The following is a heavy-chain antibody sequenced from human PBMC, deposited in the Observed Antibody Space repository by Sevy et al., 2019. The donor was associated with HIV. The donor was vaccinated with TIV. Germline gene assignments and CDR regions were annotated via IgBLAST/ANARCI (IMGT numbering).Heavy chain of an antibody. Sequence: SETLSLTCTVSGGSISSSSYYWGWIRQPPGKELEWIGNIYSTGNTYYNPSLKSRVTISVDTPKNQFSLRLGSVSAADKAVYYCASLPRVEVLYYFDFWGQGTLVTVSS. CDR2: IYSTGNT. CDR1: GGSISSSSYY. V-gene: IGHV4-39*01. J-gene: IGHJ4*02. CDR3: ASLPRVEVLYYFDF.